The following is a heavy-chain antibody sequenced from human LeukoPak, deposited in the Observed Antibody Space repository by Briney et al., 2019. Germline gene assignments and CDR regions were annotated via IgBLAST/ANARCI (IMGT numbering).Heavy chain of an antibody. CDR2: IIPIFGTA. CDR3: ARVPSAAGYYFDY. J-gene: IGHJ4*02. CDR1: GGTFSSYA. Sequence: GASVKVSCKASGGTFSSYAISWVRQAPGQGLEWMGGIIPIFGTANYAQKFQGRVTITADESTSTAYMKLSSLRSEDTAVYYCARVPSAAGYYFDYWGQGTLVTVSS. D-gene: IGHD6-13*01. V-gene: IGHV1-69*13.